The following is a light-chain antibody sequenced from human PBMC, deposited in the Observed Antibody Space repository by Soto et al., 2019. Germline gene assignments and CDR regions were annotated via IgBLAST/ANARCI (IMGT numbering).Light chain of an antibody. CDR3: QHDIPTTT. CDR1: QDISNNY. V-gene: IGKV3-20*01. Sequence: KCKSALSLSPGDRATLSCRASQDISNNYIACYQQQPGQATRLLIYGASNRATGIPDRCSSSGSGTFFSHTISRQEPDFWAVYYCQHDIPTTTFGQRAVVDIK. J-gene: IGKJ1*01. CDR2: GAS.